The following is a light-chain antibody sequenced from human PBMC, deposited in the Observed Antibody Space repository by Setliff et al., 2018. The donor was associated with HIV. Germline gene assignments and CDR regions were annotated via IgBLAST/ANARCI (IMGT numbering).Light chain of an antibody. CDR1: SSDVGGYNR. CDR2: DVS. V-gene: IGLV2-18*02. Sequence: QSVLTQPPSVSGSPGQSVTISCTGTSSDVGGYNRVSWYQQPPGTAPKLMIYDVSSRPSGVPDRFSGSKSGYTASLTISGLQAEDEADYYCSSYTSSSTPYVFGTGTKGTVL. CDR3: SSYTSSSTPYV. J-gene: IGLJ1*01.